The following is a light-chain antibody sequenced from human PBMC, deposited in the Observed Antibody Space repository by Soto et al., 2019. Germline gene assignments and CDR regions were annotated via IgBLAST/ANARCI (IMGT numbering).Light chain of an antibody. V-gene: IGKV3-11*01. J-gene: IGKJ4*01. Sequence: EIVLTQSPATLSLSPGERATLSCRASQSVGNFLAWYQQKPGQAPRLLIYDASNRATGIPARFSGSGSGTDFTLTISSLETEDFAVYYCQQRSNWPPLTFGGGTKVEIK. CDR2: DAS. CDR3: QQRSNWPPLT. CDR1: QSVGNF.